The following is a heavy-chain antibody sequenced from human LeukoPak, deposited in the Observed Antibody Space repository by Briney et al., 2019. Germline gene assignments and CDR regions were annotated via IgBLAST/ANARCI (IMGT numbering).Heavy chain of an antibody. V-gene: IGHV4-59*01. CDR2: IYYSGST. CDR1: GGSISSYY. Sequence: SETLSLTCAVSGGSISSYYWSWIRQPPGKGLEWIGYIYYSGSTNYNPSLKSRVTISVDTSKNQFSLKLSSVTAADTAVYYCARGGITIFGVVIPHFDYWGQGTLVTVSS. D-gene: IGHD3-3*01. CDR3: ARGGITIFGVVIPHFDY. J-gene: IGHJ4*02.